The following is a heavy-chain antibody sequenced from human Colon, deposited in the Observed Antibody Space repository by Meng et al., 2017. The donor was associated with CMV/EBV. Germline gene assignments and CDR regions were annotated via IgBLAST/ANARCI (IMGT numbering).Heavy chain of an antibody. CDR1: GKTFNRNK. V-gene: IGHV7-4-1*02. J-gene: IGHJ4*02. CDR2: INHNTGNQ. CDR3: ATGSVAADGKGY. Sequence: KDCGKTFNRNKSKGVRKAPGKWLEWMGYINHNTGNQKYVKGFTGRFAFSLDTSVSTAYLQISSLKAEDTAVYYCATGSVAADGKGYWGQGTLVTVSS. D-gene: IGHD6-13*01.